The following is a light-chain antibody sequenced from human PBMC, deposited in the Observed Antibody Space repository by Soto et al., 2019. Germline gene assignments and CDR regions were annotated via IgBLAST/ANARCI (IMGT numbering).Light chain of an antibody. Sequence: EIQVTQSPSTLSASVGDRVTITCRASQSISSWLAWYQQKPGKAPKLLIYDASTLERGVPSRFSGTGSGTEFTLTIDRLQPDDFATYYCQQYPTPSITFAQRTRLEIK. J-gene: IGKJ5*01. CDR1: QSISSW. CDR2: DAS. V-gene: IGKV1-5*01. CDR3: QQYPTPSIT.